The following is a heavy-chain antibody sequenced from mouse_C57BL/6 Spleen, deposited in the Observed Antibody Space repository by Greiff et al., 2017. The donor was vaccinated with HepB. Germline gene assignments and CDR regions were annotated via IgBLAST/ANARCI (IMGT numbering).Heavy chain of an antibody. CDR2: IWSGGST. CDR3: ARKKKDDGFYAMDY. Sequence: QVHVKQSGPGLVQPSQSLSITCTVSGFSLTSYGVHWVRQSPGKGLEWLGVIWSGGSTDYNAAFISRLSISKDNSKSQVFFKMNSLQADDTAIYYCARKKKDDGFYAMDYWGQGTSVTVSS. CDR1: GFSLTSYG. V-gene: IGHV2-2*01. D-gene: IGHD2-3*01. J-gene: IGHJ4*01.